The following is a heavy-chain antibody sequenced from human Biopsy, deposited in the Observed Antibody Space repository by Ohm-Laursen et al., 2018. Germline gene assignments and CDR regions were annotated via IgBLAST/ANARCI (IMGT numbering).Heavy chain of an antibody. CDR3: ARGPHSGSHSCFDY. Sequence: ASVKVSCKASGGTFINYGISWVRQAPGQGLEWMGGIIPMFGTANYAQMFQGRVTISADESTSTSYMELSSLTTEDTATYYCARGPHSGSHSCFDYWGRGTLVTVSS. CDR2: IIPMFGTA. V-gene: IGHV1-69*13. CDR1: GGTFINYG. J-gene: IGHJ4*02. D-gene: IGHD1-26*01.